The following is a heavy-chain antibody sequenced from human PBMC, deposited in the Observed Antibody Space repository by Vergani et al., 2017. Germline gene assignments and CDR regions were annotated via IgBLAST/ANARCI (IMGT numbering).Heavy chain of an antibody. CDR3: AKSGESYYYYYYMDV. CDR1: GFTFDDYA. CDR2: ISWDGGST. V-gene: IGHV3-43D*04. J-gene: IGHJ6*03. D-gene: IGHD6-25*01. Sequence: EVQLVESGGGLVKPGGSLRLSCAASGFTFDDYAMHWVRQAPGKGLEWVSLISWDGGSTYYADSVKGRFTISRDNSKNSLYLQMNSLRAEDTALYYCAKSGESYYYYYYMDVWGKGTTVTVSS.